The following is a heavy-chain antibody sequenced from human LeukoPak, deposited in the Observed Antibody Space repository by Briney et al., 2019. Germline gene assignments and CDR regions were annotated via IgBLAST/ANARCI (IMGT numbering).Heavy chain of an antibody. CDR1: GFTFSTYG. D-gene: IGHD6-19*01. CDR2: TAFNGSNNDYVT. V-gene: IGHV3-30*03. J-gene: IGHJ3*01. Sequence: GGSLRLSCAASGFTFSTYGMHWVRQAPGKGLEWVAVTAFNGSNNDYVTSYANSVKGRFTISRDNSKNTLYLQMSSLRAEDTAVYYYARDGGSGWRGTVRFWGQGTMLIVSS. CDR3: ARDGGSGWRGTVRF.